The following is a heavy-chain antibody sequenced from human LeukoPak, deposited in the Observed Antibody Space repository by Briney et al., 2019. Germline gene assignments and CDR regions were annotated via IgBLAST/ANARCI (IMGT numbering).Heavy chain of an antibody. CDR3: ARGVYPTWSGYYSPLDAFDI. V-gene: IGHV4-59*12. CDR2: IYHSGST. Sequence: PSETLSLTCTVSGGSISSYYWSWIRQPPGKGLEWIGYIYHSGSTYYNPSLKSRVTISVDRSKNQFSLKLSSVTAADTAVYYCARGVYPTWSGYYSPLDAFDIWGQGTMVTVSS. D-gene: IGHD3-3*01. CDR1: GGSISSYY. J-gene: IGHJ3*02.